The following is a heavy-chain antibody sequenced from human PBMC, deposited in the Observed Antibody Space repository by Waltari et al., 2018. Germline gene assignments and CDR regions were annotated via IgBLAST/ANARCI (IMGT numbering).Heavy chain of an antibody. CDR3: AKSTSGSYLTFPIPGAFDI. Sequence: EVQLVESGGCLVQPGGTLRLSCAASGFHFSSYAMSWVTQAPGKGLELVSAISGSGGSTYYADSVKGRFTISRDNSKNTLYLQMNSLRAEDMAVYYCAKSTSGSYLTFPIPGAFDIWGQGTMVTVSS. CDR1: GFHFSSYA. V-gene: IGHV3-23*04. D-gene: IGHD3-10*01. J-gene: IGHJ3*02. CDR2: ISGSGGST.